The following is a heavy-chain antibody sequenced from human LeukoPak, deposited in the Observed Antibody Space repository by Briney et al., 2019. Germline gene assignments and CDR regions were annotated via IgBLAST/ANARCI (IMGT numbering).Heavy chain of an antibody. V-gene: IGHV3-21*01. J-gene: IGHJ3*02. CDR1: GFTLSSYN. CDR3: ARDHSSYSDAFDI. Sequence: SGGSLRLSCVASGFTLSSYNMKWVRQAPGKRLEWVSSISWRSSDIEYADSVKGRFTISRDIDKKSLYLQMNSLRAEDTAVYYCARDHSSYSDAFDIWGQGTMVTVSS. D-gene: IGHD2-15*01. CDR2: ISWRSSDI.